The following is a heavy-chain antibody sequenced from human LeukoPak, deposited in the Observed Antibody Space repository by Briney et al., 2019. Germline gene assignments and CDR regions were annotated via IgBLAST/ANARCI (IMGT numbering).Heavy chain of an antibody. CDR2: ISNNGGYT. V-gene: IGHV3-23*01. CDR1: GFTFSSSA. D-gene: IGHD5-24*01. Sequence: GGSLRLSCAASGFTFSSSAMSWVRQAPGKGLEWVSAISNNGGYTYYADSVQGRFTISRDNSKSTLCLQMNSLRAEDTAVYYCAKSREEIRGLDAFDIWGQGTMVTVSS. J-gene: IGHJ3*02. CDR3: AKSREEIRGLDAFDI.